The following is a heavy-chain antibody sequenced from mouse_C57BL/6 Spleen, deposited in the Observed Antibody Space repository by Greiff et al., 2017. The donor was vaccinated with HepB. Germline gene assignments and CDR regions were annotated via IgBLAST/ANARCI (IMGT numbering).Heavy chain of an antibody. CDR3: ARERFYYGSSYYAMDY. V-gene: IGHV2-9-1*01. Sequence: VQLQQSGPGLVAPSQSLSITCTVSGFSLTSYAISWVRQPPGKGLEWLGVIWTVRGTNYNSALKSRMSISKDNSKSQVFLKMNSLQTDDTARYYCARERFYYGSSYYAMDYWGQGTSVTVSS. CDR2: IWTVRGT. D-gene: IGHD1-1*01. J-gene: IGHJ4*01. CDR1: GFSLTSYA.